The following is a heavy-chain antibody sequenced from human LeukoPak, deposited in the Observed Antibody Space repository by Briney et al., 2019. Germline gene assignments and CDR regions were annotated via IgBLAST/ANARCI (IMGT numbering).Heavy chain of an antibody. CDR3: AKDCRSVTGCYHAY. CDR2: IYSGGFT. J-gene: IGHJ4*02. V-gene: IGHV3-53*01. Sequence: GGSLRLSCAASGFIVSSNYMSWVRQAPGKGLEWVSIIYSGGFTYYADSVKGRFTISRDNSKNTLYLQMHSLRADDTAVYYCAKDCRSVTGCYHAYWGQGTLVTVSS. CDR1: GFIVSSNY. D-gene: IGHD2-2*01.